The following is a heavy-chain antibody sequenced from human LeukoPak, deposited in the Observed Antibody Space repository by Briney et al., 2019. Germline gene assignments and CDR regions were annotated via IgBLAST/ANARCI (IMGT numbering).Heavy chain of an antibody. J-gene: IGHJ4*02. V-gene: IGHV4-59*01. D-gene: IGHD6-19*01. CDR1: GGSISSYY. Sequence: SETLSLTCTVSGGSISSYYWSWIRQPPGKGLEWIGYIYYSGSTNYNPSPRSRVTISVDTSKNQFSLKLSSVTAADTAVYYCARDGVSSGFDYWGQGTLVTVSS. CDR2: IYYSGST. CDR3: ARDGVSSGFDY.